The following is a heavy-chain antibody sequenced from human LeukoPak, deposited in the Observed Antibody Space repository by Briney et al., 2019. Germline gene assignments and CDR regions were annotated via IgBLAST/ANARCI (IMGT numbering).Heavy chain of an antibody. CDR2: INDRGARA. Sequence: PGGSLRLSCAAFGFTFSSYSMNWVRQAPGKGLEWVSAINDRGARAYYADSVKGRFAISRDNSENTLYLQMNSLRAEDTAIYYCTTNPYFDYWGQGTLVTVSS. CDR3: TTNPYFDY. J-gene: IGHJ4*02. CDR1: GFTFSSYS. V-gene: IGHV3-23*01. D-gene: IGHD1-14*01.